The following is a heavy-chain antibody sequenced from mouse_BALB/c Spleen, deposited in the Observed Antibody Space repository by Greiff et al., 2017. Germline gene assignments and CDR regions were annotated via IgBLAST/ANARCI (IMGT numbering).Heavy chain of an antibody. Sequence: EVMLVESGGGLVQPGGSLKLSCAASGFTFSSYAMSWVRQTPEKRLEWVASISSGGSTYYPDSVKGRFTISRDNARNILYLQMSSLRSEDTAMYYCARGLRYFDVWGAGTTVTVSS. CDR1: GFTFSSYA. V-gene: IGHV5-6-5*01. J-gene: IGHJ1*01. CDR3: ARGLRYFDV. CDR2: ISSGGST.